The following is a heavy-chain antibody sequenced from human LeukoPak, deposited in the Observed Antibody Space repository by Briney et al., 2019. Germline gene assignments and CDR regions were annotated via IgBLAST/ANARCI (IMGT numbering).Heavy chain of an antibody. J-gene: IGHJ5*02. CDR2: MVGSGKT. Sequence: GGFLRLSCVASGFSFSTYAMTWVSQAPGKGLEWVSGMVGSGKTYYADSVKGRFTISRDNSKNTVYLQMNSLRVEDTAIYYCAKDMHSGDGRWEFDPWGRGTLVTVSS. CDR3: AKDMHSGDGRWEFDP. D-gene: IGHD4-17*01. V-gene: IGHV3-23*01. CDR1: GFSFSTYA.